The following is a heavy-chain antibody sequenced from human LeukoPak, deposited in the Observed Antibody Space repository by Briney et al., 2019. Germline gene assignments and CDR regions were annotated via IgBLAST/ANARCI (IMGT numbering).Heavy chain of an antibody. CDR3: AXXXXXXNFPYYYYGMDV. Sequence: PGGSLRLSCAASGFTVSSNYMSWVRQAPGKGLEWVSVIYSGGSTYYADSVKGRFTISRHNSKNTLYLQMNSLRAEDTAVYYCAXXXXXXNFPYYYYGMDVWGQGTTVTVSS. D-gene: IGHD2/OR15-2a*01. V-gene: IGHV3-53*04. CDR1: GFTVSSNY. J-gene: IGHJ6*02. CDR2: IYSGGST.